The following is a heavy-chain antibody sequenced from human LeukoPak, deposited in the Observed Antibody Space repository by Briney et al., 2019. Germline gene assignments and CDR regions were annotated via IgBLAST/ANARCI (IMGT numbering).Heavy chain of an antibody. V-gene: IGHV4-39*07. CDR2: IYYSGST. CDR1: GGSISSSSYY. Sequence: SETLSLTCTVSGGSISSSSYYWGWIRQPPGKGLEWIGSIYYSGSTYYNPSLKSRVTISVDTSKNQFSLKLSSVTAADTAVYYCARVPYGGNHLDYWGQGTLVTVSS. CDR3: ARVPYGGNHLDY. J-gene: IGHJ4*02. D-gene: IGHD4-23*01.